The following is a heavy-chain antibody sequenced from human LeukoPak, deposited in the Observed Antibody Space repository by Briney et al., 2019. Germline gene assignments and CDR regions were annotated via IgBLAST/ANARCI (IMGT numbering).Heavy chain of an antibody. CDR1: GFTFSRYA. Sequence: GGSLRLSCAASGFTFSRYAMSWVRQAPGKGLEWVSAISGSGGSTYYADSVKGRFTISRDNSKNTLYLQMNSLRAEDTAVYYCTAQLYDYVWGSYRDFDYWGQGTLVTVSS. V-gene: IGHV3-23*01. D-gene: IGHD3-16*02. CDR3: TAQLYDYVWGSYRDFDY. J-gene: IGHJ4*02. CDR2: ISGSGGST.